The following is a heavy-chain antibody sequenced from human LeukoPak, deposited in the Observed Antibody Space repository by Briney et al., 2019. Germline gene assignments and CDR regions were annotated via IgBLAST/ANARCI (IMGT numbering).Heavy chain of an antibody. V-gene: IGHV4-59*12. CDR2: IYYTGST. D-gene: IGHD3-3*01. CDR1: GGSIGSYY. Sequence: PSETLSLTCTVSGGSIGSYYWSWIRQSPGKGLDWIGYIYYTGSTDYNPSLKSRVTMSVDTSKNQLSLKLSSVTAADTAVYYCARVLTIFGVVAGAFDIWGQGTMVTVSS. J-gene: IGHJ3*02. CDR3: ARVLTIFGVVAGAFDI.